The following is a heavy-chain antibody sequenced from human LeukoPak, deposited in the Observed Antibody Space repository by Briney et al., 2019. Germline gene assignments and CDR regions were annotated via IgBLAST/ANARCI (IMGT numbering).Heavy chain of an antibody. Sequence: GGSLRLSCAASGFTFSSYSMNWVRQAPGKGLEWVSSISSSSSYIYYADSVKGRFTISRDNAKNSLYLQMNSLRAEDTALYYCARESLNYYGSGSSDYWGQGTLVTVSS. CDR1: GFTFSSYS. J-gene: IGHJ4*02. CDR2: ISSSSSYI. D-gene: IGHD3-10*01. CDR3: ARESLNYYGSGSSDY. V-gene: IGHV3-21*04.